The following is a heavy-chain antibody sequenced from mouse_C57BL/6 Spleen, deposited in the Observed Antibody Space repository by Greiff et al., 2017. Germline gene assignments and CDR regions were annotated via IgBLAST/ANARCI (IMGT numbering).Heavy chain of an antibody. Sequence: VKLMESGAELVKPGASVKISCKASGYAFRSYWMNWVKQRPGKGLEWIGQIYPGDGDTNYNGKFKGEATLTADRSSSTAYMQLSSLTSEDSAVYFCARGGNRRAMDYGSQGTSVTVST. J-gene: IGHJ4*01. V-gene: IGHV1-80*01. CDR2: IYPGDGDT. CDR3: ARGGNRRAMDY. CDR1: GYAFRSYW.